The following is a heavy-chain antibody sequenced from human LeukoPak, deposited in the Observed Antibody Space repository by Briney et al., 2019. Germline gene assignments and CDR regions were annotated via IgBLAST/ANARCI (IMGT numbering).Heavy chain of an antibody. D-gene: IGHD3-22*01. Sequence: VASVKVSCKASGGTFSSYAISWVRQAPGQGLEWMGRIIPIFGTANYAQKFQGRVTITTDESTSTAYMELSSLRSEDTAVYYCCCDSSPQSDYWGQGTLVTVSS. J-gene: IGHJ4*02. V-gene: IGHV1-69*05. CDR3: CCDSSPQSDY. CDR2: IIPIFGTA. CDR1: GGTFSSYA.